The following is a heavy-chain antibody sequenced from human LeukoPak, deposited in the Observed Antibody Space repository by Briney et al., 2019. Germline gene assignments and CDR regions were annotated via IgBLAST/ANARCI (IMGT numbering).Heavy chain of an antibody. J-gene: IGHJ3*02. Sequence: ASVKVSCKVSGYTLTELSMHWVRQAPGQGLEWMGWISAYNGNTNYAQKLQGRVTMTTDTSTSTAYMELRSLRSDDTAVYYCARDDYGDYFAFDIWGQGTMVTVSS. CDR3: ARDDYGDYFAFDI. CDR1: GYTLTELS. V-gene: IGHV1-18*01. D-gene: IGHD4-17*01. CDR2: ISAYNGNT.